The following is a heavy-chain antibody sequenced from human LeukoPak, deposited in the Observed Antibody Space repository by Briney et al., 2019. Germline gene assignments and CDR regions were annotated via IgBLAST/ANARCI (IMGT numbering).Heavy chain of an antibody. Sequence: SEILSLTCTVSGGSINNYYWSWIRQPAGKGLEWIGRIYTSGTTNYNPSLKSRVTMSVDTSKNQFSLKLSSVTAADTAVYYCARDSFFYFSGSYYGFDYWGQGSLVTVSS. D-gene: IGHD3-10*01. CDR3: ARDSFFYFSGSYYGFDY. CDR1: GGSINNYY. J-gene: IGHJ4*02. CDR2: IYTSGTT. V-gene: IGHV4-4*07.